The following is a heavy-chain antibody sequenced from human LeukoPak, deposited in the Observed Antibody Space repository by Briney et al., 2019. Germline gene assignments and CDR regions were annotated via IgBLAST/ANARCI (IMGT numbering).Heavy chain of an antibody. D-gene: IGHD2-21*02. CDR1: GFTFSSSA. CDR2: ISYDVNNK. Sequence: PGGSLRLSCAASGFTFSSSAMHWVRQAPGKGLEWVAVISYDVNNKYYADSVKGRFTISRDNSKNTLYLQMNSLRGEDTAVYYCAREVYCDGDCSDAFDIWGQGTVVTVSS. V-gene: IGHV3-30-3*01. CDR3: AREVYCDGDCSDAFDI. J-gene: IGHJ3*02.